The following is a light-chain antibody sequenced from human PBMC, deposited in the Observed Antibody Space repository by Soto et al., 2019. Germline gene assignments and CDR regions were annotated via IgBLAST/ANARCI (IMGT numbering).Light chain of an antibody. CDR1: QSIRKH. CDR3: QQSYSSPPT. J-gene: IGKJ1*01. Sequence: DIHMSQSPSSLSASVEDRFIITCRASQSIRKHLNWYQQKPGKAPKLLIFAASSLQSGVPSRFSGSRSGPDFTLTISSLQPEDFETYYCQQSYSSPPTFGQGTKVDIK. CDR2: AAS. V-gene: IGKV1-39*01.